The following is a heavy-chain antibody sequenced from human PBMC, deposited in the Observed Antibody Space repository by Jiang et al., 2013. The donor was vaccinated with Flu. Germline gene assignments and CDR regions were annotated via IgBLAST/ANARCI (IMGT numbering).Heavy chain of an antibody. CDR1: GGSVSSGSYY. CDR3: AGYNWNDWFDP. Sequence: SGGSVSSGSYYWSWIRQPPGKGLEWIGYIYYSGSTNYNPSLKSRVTISVDTSKNQFSLKLSSVTAADTAVYYCAGYNWNDWFDPWGQGTLVTVSS. J-gene: IGHJ5*02. D-gene: IGHD1-1*01. CDR2: IYYSGST. V-gene: IGHV4-61*01.